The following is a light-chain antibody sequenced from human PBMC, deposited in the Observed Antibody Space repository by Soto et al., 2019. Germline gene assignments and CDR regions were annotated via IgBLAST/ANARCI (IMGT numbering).Light chain of an antibody. V-gene: IGKV3-11*01. Sequence: VWTQSPVTLALSAGERATLSCRASQSVSSYLAWYQQKPGQAPRLLIYDASNRATGIPARFSVSGSGTDFTLTISSLEPEDFAVYYCQQRSNWPWTFGQGTKVDIK. J-gene: IGKJ1*01. CDR2: DAS. CDR1: QSVSSY. CDR3: QQRSNWPWT.